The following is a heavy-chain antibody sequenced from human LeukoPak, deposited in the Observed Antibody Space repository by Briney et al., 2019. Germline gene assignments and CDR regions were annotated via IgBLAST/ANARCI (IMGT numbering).Heavy chain of an antibody. D-gene: IGHD6-19*01. V-gene: IGHV1-24*01. J-gene: IGHJ6*02. CDR1: GYTLTELS. Sequence: ASVKVSCKVSGYTLTELSMHWVRQVPGKGLEWMGGFDPEDGETIYAQKFQGRVTMTEDTSTDTAYMELSSLRSEDTAVYYCATEPKQFTNYYYGMDVWGQGTTVTVSS. CDR2: FDPEDGET. CDR3: ATEPKQFTNYYYGMDV.